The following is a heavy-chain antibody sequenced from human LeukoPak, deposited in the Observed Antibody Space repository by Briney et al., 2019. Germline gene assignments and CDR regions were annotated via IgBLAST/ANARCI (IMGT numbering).Heavy chain of an antibody. CDR1: GGSISSYY. CDR3: ARESNPARPLDY. J-gene: IGHJ4*02. D-gene: IGHD4-11*01. Sequence: SETLSLTCTVSGGSISSYYWSWIWQPAGKGLEWIGRIYTSGSTNYNPSLKSRVTMSVDTSKNQFSLKLSSVTAADTAVYYCARESNPARPLDYWGQGTLVTVSS. CDR2: IYTSGST. V-gene: IGHV4-4*07.